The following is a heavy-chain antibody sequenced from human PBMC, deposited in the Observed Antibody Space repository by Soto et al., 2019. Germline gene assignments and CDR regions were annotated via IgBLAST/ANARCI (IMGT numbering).Heavy chain of an antibody. CDR1: GFTFSSYW. CDR2: INSDGSST. Sequence: GGSLRLSCAASGFTFSSYWMHWVRQAPGKGLVWVSRINSDGSSTSYADSVKGRFTISRDNAKNTLYLQMNSLRAEDTAVYYCARDPRGYSGYDWGYYGMDVWGQGTTVTVSS. V-gene: IGHV3-74*01. D-gene: IGHD5-12*01. CDR3: ARDPRGYSGYDWGYYGMDV. J-gene: IGHJ6*02.